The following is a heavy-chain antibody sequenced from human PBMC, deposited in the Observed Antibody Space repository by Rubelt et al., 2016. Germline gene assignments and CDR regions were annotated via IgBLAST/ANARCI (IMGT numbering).Heavy chain of an antibody. V-gene: IGHV4-61*05. Sequence: QLQLQESGPGLVKPSETLSLTCTVSGGSISSSSYYWGWIRQPPGKGLEWIGYIYYSGSTNYNPSLKSRVTISVDTSKNQFSLKLSSVTAADTAVYYCARPSGYSGYAFDYWGQGTLVTVSS. J-gene: IGHJ4*02. CDR1: GGSISSSSYY. D-gene: IGHD5-12*01. CDR2: IYYSGST. CDR3: ARPSGYSGYAFDY.